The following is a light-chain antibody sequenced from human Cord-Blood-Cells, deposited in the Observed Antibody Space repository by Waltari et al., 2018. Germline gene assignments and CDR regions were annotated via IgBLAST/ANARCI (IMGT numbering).Light chain of an antibody. CDR3: QQSHSTPYS. V-gene: IGKV1-39*01. CDR2: AAS. CDR1: QSISSY. Sequence: DIQMTQSPSSLSASVGDRVTITCRASQSISSYLNWYQQKPGKAPKLLIYAASSLQSGVPSRFRRSGSGTDFTLTISSLQPEDFATYYCQQSHSTPYSFGQGTKLEIK. J-gene: IGKJ2*03.